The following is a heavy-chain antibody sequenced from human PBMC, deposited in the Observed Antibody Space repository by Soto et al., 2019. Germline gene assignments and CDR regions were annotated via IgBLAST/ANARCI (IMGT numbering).Heavy chain of an antibody. CDR3: ARVGSSASRDYYYYYMDV. Sequence: PSETLSLTCTVSGGSISSYYWSWIRQPPGKGLEWIGYIYYSGSTNYNPSLKSRVTISVDTSKNQFSLKRSSVTAADTAVYYCARVGSSASRDYYYYYMDVWGKGSTVTVSS. J-gene: IGHJ6*03. V-gene: IGHV4-59*01. CDR1: GGSISSYY. D-gene: IGHD6-6*01. CDR2: IYYSGST.